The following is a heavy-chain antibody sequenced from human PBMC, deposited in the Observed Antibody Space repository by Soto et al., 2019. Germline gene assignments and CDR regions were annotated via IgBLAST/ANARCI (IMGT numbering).Heavy chain of an antibody. CDR2: IIPIVGTA. CDR3: ARSRIVGATTGYYYYYYGMDV. CDR1: GGTFSSYA. Sequence: SVKVSCKASGGTFSSYAISWVRQAPGQGLEWMGGIIPIVGTANYAQKFQGRVTITADESTSTAYMELSSLRSEDTAVYYCARSRIVGATTGYYYYYYGMDVWGQGTTVTVSS. V-gene: IGHV1-69*13. D-gene: IGHD1-26*01. J-gene: IGHJ6*02.